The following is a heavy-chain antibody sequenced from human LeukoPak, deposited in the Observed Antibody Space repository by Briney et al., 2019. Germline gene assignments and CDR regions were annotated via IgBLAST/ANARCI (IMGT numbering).Heavy chain of an antibody. D-gene: IGHD3-3*01. CDR3: ARGFSFTISSAFDI. CDR1: GYTFTSYG. CDR2: MNPNSGNT. Sequence: ASVKVSCNASGYTFTSYGINWVRQATGQGLEWMGWMNPNSGNTGYAQKFQGRVTITRNTSISTAYMELSSLRSEDTAVYYCARGFSFTISSAFDIWGQGTMVTVSS. V-gene: IGHV1-8*03. J-gene: IGHJ3*02.